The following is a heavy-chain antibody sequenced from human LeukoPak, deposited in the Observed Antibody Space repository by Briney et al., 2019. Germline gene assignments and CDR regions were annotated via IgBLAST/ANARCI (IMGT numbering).Heavy chain of an antibody. D-gene: IGHD3-16*01. J-gene: IGHJ4*02. Sequence: GASVKVSCKASGGTFTSYAISWVRQAPGQGLEWMGWLSTDNGDTNYAQKFQGRVTMTTDTSTTTAHMELRSLTSDDTAIYYCARHGGIGPKRDYFDYWGPGTLVTVSS. CDR2: LSTDNGDT. V-gene: IGHV1-18*01. CDR1: GGTFTSYA. CDR3: ARHGGIGPKRDYFDY.